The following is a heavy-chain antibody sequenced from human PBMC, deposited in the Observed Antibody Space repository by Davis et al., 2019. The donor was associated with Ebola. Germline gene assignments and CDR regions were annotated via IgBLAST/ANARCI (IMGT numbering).Heavy chain of an antibody. D-gene: IGHD3/OR15-3a*01. CDR2: ISYDGSNK. CDR1: GFTFSSYA. J-gene: IGHJ6*03. V-gene: IGHV3-30-3*01. Sequence: GESLKISCAASGFTFSSYAMHWVRQAPGKGLEWVAVISYDGSNKYYADSVKGRFTISRDNAKNSLFLEMNSLRAEDTAFYYCASGDGRGRSYDMDVWGQGTTVTVSS. CDR3: ASGDGRGRSYDMDV.